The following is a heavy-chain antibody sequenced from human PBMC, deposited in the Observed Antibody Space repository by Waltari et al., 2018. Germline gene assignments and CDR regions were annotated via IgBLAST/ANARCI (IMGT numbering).Heavy chain of an antibody. V-gene: IGHV1-18*04. CDR2: FSVYNGNT. Sequence: QVQLVQSGAEVKKPGASVKVSCQASGYTFTNYVIRWVRQAPGQGLEWMGWFSVYNGNTNYAQKLQGRVTMTTDTSTSTAYMELRSLRSDDTAVYYCARGVPGSWPDYYFDHWGQGTLVTVSS. CDR1: GYTFTNYV. J-gene: IGHJ4*02. D-gene: IGHD3-10*01. CDR3: ARGVPGSWPDYYFDH.